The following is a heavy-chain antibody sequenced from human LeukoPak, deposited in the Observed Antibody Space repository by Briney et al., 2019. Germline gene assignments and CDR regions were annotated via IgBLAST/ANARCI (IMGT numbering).Heavy chain of an antibody. J-gene: IGHJ4*02. CDR2: ISGSGGST. CDR3: AKESLQKRITMIVVVIGVYFDY. V-gene: IGHV3-23*01. Sequence: GGSLRLSCAASGFTFSSYAMSWVRQAPGKGLEWVSAISGSGGSTYYADSVKGRFTISRDNSKNTLYLQMNSLRAEDTAVYYCAKESLQKRITMIVVVIGVYFDYWGQGTLVTVSS. CDR1: GFTFSSYA. D-gene: IGHD3-22*01.